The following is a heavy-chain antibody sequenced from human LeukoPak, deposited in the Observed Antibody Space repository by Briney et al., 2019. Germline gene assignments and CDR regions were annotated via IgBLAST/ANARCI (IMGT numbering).Heavy chain of an antibody. CDR3: ARGIVATIGWTYYFDY. CDR1: GFTFSSYS. D-gene: IGHD5-12*01. Sequence: NPGGSLRLSCAASGFTFSSYSMNWVRQAPGKGLEWVSSISSSSSYIYYADSVKGRFTISRDNAKNSLYLQMNSLRAEDTAVYYCARGIVATIGWTYYFDYWGQGTLVTVSS. V-gene: IGHV3-21*01. CDR2: ISSSSSYI. J-gene: IGHJ4*02.